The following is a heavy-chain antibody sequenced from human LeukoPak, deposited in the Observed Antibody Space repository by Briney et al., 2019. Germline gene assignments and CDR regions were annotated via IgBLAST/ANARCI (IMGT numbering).Heavy chain of an antibody. CDR2: ISSSGSTI. CDR1: GFTFSDYY. Sequence: GGSLRLSCAASGFTFSDYYMSWIRQAPGKGLEWVSYISSSGSTIYYADSVKGRFTISRDNAKNSLYLQMNSLRAEDTAVYYCARILGVIIFRNQEKSGDDYWGQGTLVTVSS. D-gene: IGHD3-10*01. CDR3: ARILGVIIFRNQEKSGDDY. V-gene: IGHV3-11*01. J-gene: IGHJ4*02.